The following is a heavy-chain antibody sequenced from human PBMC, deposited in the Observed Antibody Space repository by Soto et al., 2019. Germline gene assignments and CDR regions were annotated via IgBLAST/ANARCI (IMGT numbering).Heavy chain of an antibody. V-gene: IGHV3-74*01. Sequence: GGSLRLSCAASGFTLSGYWMHWVRRVPGKGLVWVSRISSDGRTTNYADSVGGRFTISRDNAKNTLYVQMNSLRAEDTAVYYCVRGNSGYGNFDYWGQGTLVTVSS. CDR1: GFTLSGYW. J-gene: IGHJ4*02. CDR2: ISSDGRTT. CDR3: VRGNSGYGNFDY. D-gene: IGHD5-12*01.